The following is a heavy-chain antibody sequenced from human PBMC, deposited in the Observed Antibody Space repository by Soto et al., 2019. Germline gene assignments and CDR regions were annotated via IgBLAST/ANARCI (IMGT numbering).Heavy chain of an antibody. V-gene: IGHV1-3*01. D-gene: IGHD5-12*01. J-gene: IGHJ1*01. CDR3: ARSTKKTWLPDF. Sequence: ASVKVSCKASGFSFIDYSILWVRQAPGQSLEWLGWINAGNGNTKYSHKFQDRVTITSDTSATTTYMELRSLRSEDTAVFYCARSTKKTWLPDFWGQGTLVTVSS. CDR2: INAGNGNT. CDR1: GFSFIDYS.